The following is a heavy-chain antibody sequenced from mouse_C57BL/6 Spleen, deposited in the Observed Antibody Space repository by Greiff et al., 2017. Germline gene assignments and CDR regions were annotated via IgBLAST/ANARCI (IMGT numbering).Heavy chain of an antibody. CDR3: ARGDMTGTNAMDY. V-gene: IGHV1-69*01. Sequence: QVQLKQPGAELVMPGASVKLSCKASGYTFTSYWMHWVKQRPGQGLEWIGTIDPSDSYTNYNQKFKGKSTLTVDKSSSTADMQLSSLTSEDSAVYYCARGDMTGTNAMDYWGQGTSVTVSS. D-gene: IGHD4-1*01. CDR1: GYTFTSYW. J-gene: IGHJ4*01. CDR2: IDPSDSYT.